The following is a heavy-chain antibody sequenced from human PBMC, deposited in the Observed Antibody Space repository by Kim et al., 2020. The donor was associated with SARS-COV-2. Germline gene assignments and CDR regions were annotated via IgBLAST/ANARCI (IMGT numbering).Heavy chain of an antibody. Sequence: SETLSLTCAVYGGSFSGYYWSWIRQPPGKGLEWIGEINHSGSTNYNPSLKSRVTISVDTSKNQFSLKLSSVTAADTAVYYCARAGGRGSYYRHWGQGTLVTVSS. D-gene: IGHD1-26*01. CDR1: GGSFSGYY. CDR3: ARAGGRGSYYRH. J-gene: IGHJ4*02. CDR2: INHSGST. V-gene: IGHV4-34*01.